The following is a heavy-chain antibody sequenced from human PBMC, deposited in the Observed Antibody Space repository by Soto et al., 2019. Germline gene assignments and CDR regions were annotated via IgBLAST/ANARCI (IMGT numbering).Heavy chain of an antibody. V-gene: IGHV4-61*08. CDR2: IYYTGST. Sequence: SETLSLTCTVSGGSISSGGYYWSWIRQPPGKGLEWIGYIYYTGSTNYNPSLKSRVTISLDTSKNQFSLNLSSVTAADTAVYYCARERRRYTTSYGMDVWGQGTTVTVSS. D-gene: IGHD3-16*02. CDR3: ARERRRYTTSYGMDV. CDR1: GGSISSGGYY. J-gene: IGHJ6*02.